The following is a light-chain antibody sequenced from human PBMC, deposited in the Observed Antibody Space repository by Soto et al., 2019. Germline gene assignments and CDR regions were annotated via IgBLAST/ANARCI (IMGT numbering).Light chain of an antibody. Sequence: QSVLTQPASVSGSPGQSITISCTGTSSDVGNYNLVTWYQQHPGKAPQLMIYEVSKRPSGVSDRFSGSKSGNTASLTISGLQADDEADYYCCSYEGSGTYVFGTGTRSPS. V-gene: IGLV2-23*02. CDR2: EVS. CDR3: CSYEGSGTYV. J-gene: IGLJ1*01. CDR1: SSDVGNYNL.